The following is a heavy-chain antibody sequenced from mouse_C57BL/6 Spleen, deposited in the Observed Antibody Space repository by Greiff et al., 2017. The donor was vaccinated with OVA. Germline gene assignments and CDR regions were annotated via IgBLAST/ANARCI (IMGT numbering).Heavy chain of an antibody. V-gene: IGHV1-52*01. CDR1: GYTFTSYW. J-gene: IGHJ4*01. Sequence: QVQLQQPGAELVRPGSSVKLTCKASGYTFTSYWMHWVKQRPIQGLEWIGNIDPSDSETHYNQKFKDKATLTVDKSSSTAYMQLSSLTSEDSAVYYCASLYYYGSSYYAMDYWGQGTSVTVSS. D-gene: IGHD1-1*01. CDR2: IDPSDSET. CDR3: ASLYYYGSSYYAMDY.